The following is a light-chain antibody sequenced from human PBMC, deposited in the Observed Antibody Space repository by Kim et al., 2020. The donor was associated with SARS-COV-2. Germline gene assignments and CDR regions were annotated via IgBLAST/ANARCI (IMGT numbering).Light chain of an antibody. Sequence: SYELTQPPSVSVSPGQTASITCSGDKLGDTYACWYQQKLGQSPVLVIYQDSKRPSGIPERFSGSNSGNTATLTISGTQAMDEADYYCQAWDSSTGVFGGGTQLTVL. J-gene: IGLJ3*02. CDR3: QAWDSSTGV. CDR1: KLGDTY. CDR2: QDS. V-gene: IGLV3-1*01.